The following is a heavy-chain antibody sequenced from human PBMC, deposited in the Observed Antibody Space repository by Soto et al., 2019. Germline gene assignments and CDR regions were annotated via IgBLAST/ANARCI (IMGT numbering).Heavy chain of an antibody. CDR3: VRDWWSVVSDS. V-gene: IGHV3-48*01. CDR1: GFGFSASN. D-gene: IGHD2-15*01. J-gene: IGHJ4*02. CDR2: ITSTSDIV. Sequence: EVRLVESGGDLVRPGGSLRLSCTASGFGFSASNMNWVRQAPGRGPEWVSYITSTSDIVSYADSVEGRFTVSRDNAKNTMYLHLASLRVEDTAVYYCVRDWWSVVSDSWGPGTLVTVSS.